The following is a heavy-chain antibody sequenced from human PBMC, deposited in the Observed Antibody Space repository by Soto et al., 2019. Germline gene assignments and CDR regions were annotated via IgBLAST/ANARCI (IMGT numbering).Heavy chain of an antibody. D-gene: IGHD2-21*01. CDR1: GFTFSSYG. J-gene: IGHJ6*02. CDR2: ISYDGSNK. V-gene: IGHV3-30*18. Sequence: PGGSLRLSCAASGFTFSSYGMHWVRQAPGKGLEWVAVISYDGSNKYYADSVKGRFTISRDNSKNTLYLQMNSLRAEDTAVYYCAKVVGFLADYYYGMDVWGQGTTVTVSS. CDR3: AKVVGFLADYYYGMDV.